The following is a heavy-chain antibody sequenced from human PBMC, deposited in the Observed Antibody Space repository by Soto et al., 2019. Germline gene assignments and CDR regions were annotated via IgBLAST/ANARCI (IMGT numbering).Heavy chain of an antibody. CDR1: GLSVGNNY. Sequence: EVQLVESGGGVVQPGGSLRLSCAASGLSVGNNYMSWVRQAPGKGLEWVSVIYSGSTTHYADSVKGRFSISRDSSRNTVYLQMHSLRVEDTAVYHCARGYWVQGYGAGTYFDYWGQGTLVTVSS. J-gene: IGHJ4*02. V-gene: IGHV3-66*01. D-gene: IGHD3-10*01. CDR3: ARGYWVQGYGAGTYFDY. CDR2: IYSGSTT.